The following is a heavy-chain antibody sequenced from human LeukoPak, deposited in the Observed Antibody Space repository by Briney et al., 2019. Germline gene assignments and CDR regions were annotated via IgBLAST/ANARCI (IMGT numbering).Heavy chain of an antibody. Sequence: PSETLSLTCTVSGGSISGSSYYWGWIRQPPGKGLEWIGSIYYSGSTYYNPSLKSRVTISVDTSENQFSLKLSSVTAADTAVYYCARHALGLWFEELPNPVDYWGQGTLVTVSS. V-gene: IGHV4-39*01. D-gene: IGHD3-10*01. J-gene: IGHJ4*02. CDR3: ARHALGLWFEELPNPVDY. CDR1: GGSISGSSYY. CDR2: IYYSGST.